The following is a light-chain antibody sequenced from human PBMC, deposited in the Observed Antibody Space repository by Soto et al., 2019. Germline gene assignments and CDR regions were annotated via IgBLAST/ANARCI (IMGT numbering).Light chain of an antibody. Sequence: VLTQPPSVSEAPRQRVPISCSGSSSNIGNNAVNWYQQLPGKAPKLLIYYDDLLPSGVSDRFSGSKSGTSASLAISGLQSEDEADYYCAAWDDSLNGVVFGGGTKLTVL. V-gene: IGLV1-36*01. CDR2: YDD. CDR3: AAWDDSLNGVV. CDR1: SSNIGNNA. J-gene: IGLJ2*01.